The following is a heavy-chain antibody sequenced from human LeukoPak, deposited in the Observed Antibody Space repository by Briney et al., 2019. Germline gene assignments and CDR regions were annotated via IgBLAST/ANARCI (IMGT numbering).Heavy chain of an antibody. D-gene: IGHD2-21*02. J-gene: IGHJ4*02. V-gene: IGHV1-2*02. CDR1: GYTFTAYY. CDR2: INLYSGGT. CDR3: ARVAGGDWYYFDL. Sequence: ASVKVSCKAFGYTFTAYYMHWVRQAPGQGLEWMGWINLYSGGTNYAQKFQGRVTMTRDTSISAAYMELDRLGSDDTAVYYCARVAGGDWYYFDLWGQGSLSPSPQ.